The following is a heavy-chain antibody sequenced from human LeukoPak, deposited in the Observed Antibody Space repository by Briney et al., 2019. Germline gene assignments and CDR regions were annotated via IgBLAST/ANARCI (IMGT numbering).Heavy chain of an antibody. V-gene: IGHV3-30*18. J-gene: IGHJ4*02. CDR1: GFTFSSYS. D-gene: IGHD1-26*01. Sequence: PGGSLRLSCAASGFTFSSYSMNWVRQAPGKGLEWVAVISYDGTNKYYADSVKGRYTISRDNSKNMLYLQMSSLRAEDTAVYYCVKDPQRYSGSYSYYFDYWGQGTLVTVSS. CDR3: VKDPQRYSGSYSYYFDY. CDR2: ISYDGTNK.